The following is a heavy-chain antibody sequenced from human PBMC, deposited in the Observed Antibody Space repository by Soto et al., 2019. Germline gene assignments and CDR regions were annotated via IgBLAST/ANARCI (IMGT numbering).Heavy chain of an antibody. V-gene: IGHV4-39*07. CDR2: FYSSGSI. CDR3: ARMYSSGSGWFHP. CDR1: GGSISSSSYY. D-gene: IGHD6-19*01. J-gene: IGHJ5*02. Sequence: SETLSLTCTVSGGSISSSSYYWGWIRHHPVKGLEWIGSFYSSGSIIYNPSLRSRVSISGDTSSNQFSMSLTSVTAADTARYYCARMYSSGSGWFHPWGQGTLVTVS.